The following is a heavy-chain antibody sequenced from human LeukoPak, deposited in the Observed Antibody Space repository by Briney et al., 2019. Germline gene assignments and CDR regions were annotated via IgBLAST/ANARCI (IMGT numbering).Heavy chain of an antibody. CDR1: GYTFTSYY. J-gene: IGHJ3*02. Sequence: ASVKVSCKASGYTFTSYYMHWVRQAPGQGLEWMGIINPSGGSTSYAQKFQGRVTMTRDTSTSTVYMELSSLRSEDTAVYYCARARITIFGVVIMPDAFDIWGQGTMVTVSS. CDR2: INPSGGST. CDR3: ARARITIFGVVIMPDAFDI. D-gene: IGHD3-3*01. V-gene: IGHV1-46*01.